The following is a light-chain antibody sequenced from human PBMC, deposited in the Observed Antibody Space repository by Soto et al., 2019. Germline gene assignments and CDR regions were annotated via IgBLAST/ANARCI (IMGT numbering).Light chain of an antibody. CDR2: EVS. V-gene: IGLV2-8*01. Sequence: QSVLTQPPSASGSPGQTVTISCTGTSSDVGGCNYVSWYQQHPGKAPKLMIYEVSKRPSGVPDRFSGSKSGNTASLTVSGLQAEDEADYYCSSYAGSNHFVFGTGTKVTVL. CDR3: SSYAGSNHFV. J-gene: IGLJ1*01. CDR1: SSDVGGCNY.